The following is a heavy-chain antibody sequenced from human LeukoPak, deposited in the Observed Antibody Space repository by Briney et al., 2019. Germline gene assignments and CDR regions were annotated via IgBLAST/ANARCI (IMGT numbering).Heavy chain of an antibody. CDR3: ARDSARIIDC. Sequence: SETLSLICTVSGGSISSDDYYWSWIRQPPGKGLEWIGYIYTSGMTYYNPSLKSRVSISVDTSKNQFSLKLSSVPAADTAVYYCARDSARIIDCWGQGTLVTVSS. CDR2: IYTSGMT. D-gene: IGHD1-26*01. V-gene: IGHV4-30-4*01. J-gene: IGHJ4*02. CDR1: GGSISSDDYY.